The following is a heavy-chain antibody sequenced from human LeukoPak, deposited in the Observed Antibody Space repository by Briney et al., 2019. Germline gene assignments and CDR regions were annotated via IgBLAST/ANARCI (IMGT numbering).Heavy chain of an antibody. D-gene: IGHD2-2*01. CDR3: ARREPQGCSGTSCFAGPVDH. V-gene: IGHV3-74*01. CDR2: INSDGSST. CDR1: GFTFSSYW. Sequence: PGGSLRLSCAASGFTFSSYWMYWVRQAPGKGLVWVSRINSDGSSTSYADSVKGRFTISRDNGQNSLYLQMNILRAEDTAVYYCARREPQGCSGTSCFAGPVDHWGQGTLVTVSS. J-gene: IGHJ4*02.